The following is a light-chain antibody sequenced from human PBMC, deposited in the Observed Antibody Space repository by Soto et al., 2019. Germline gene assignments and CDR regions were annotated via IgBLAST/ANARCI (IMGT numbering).Light chain of an antibody. CDR1: SSDVGGYHY. V-gene: IGLV2-8*01. Sequence: QAVLTQPPSASGSPGQSVTISCTGTSSDVGGYHYVSWYQQHPGKAPKRMIYEVNKRPSGVPDRFSGSKSGNTASLTVSGLQTEDEADYYCSSYAGSKGVLFGGGTKLTVL. J-gene: IGLJ2*01. CDR2: EVN. CDR3: SSYAGSKGVL.